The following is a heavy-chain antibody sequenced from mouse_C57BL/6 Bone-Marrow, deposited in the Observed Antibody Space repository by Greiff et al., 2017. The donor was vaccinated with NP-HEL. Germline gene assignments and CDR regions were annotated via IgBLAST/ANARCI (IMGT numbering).Heavy chain of an antibody. D-gene: IGHD1-1*01. CDR1: GYTFTSYG. CDR2: IYPRSGNT. V-gene: IGHV1-81*01. Sequence: VQLQQSGAELARPGASVKLSCKASGYTFTSYGISWVKQRTGQGLEWIGEIYPRSGNTYYNEKFKGKATLTADKSSSTAYMEVRSLTSEDSAVYFCARISSGEYYFDYWGQGTTLTVSS. J-gene: IGHJ2*01. CDR3: ARISSGEYYFDY.